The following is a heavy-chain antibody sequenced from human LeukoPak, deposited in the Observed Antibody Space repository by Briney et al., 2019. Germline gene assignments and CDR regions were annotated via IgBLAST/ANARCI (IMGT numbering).Heavy chain of an antibody. CDR2: IYYSGST. CDR3: ARHYYDSSGYYYVGYFDY. D-gene: IGHD3-22*01. Sequence: PSETLSLTCTVSGGSISSYYWSWVRQPPGKGLEWIGYIYYSGSTNYNPSLKSRVTISVDTPKNQFSLKLSSVTAADTAVYYCARHYYDSSGYYYVGYFDYWGQGTLVTVSS. CDR1: GGSISSYY. V-gene: IGHV4-59*08. J-gene: IGHJ4*02.